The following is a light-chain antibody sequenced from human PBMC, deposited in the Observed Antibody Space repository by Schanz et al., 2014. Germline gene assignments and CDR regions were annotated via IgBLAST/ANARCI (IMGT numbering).Light chain of an antibody. V-gene: IGLV2-18*02. J-gene: IGLJ3*02. CDR2: EVS. CDR3: SSYTSIGTRV. Sequence: QSALTQPPSVSGSPGQSVTISCTGTSSDVGSYNRVSWFQQPPGTAPKLIIYEVSNRPSGVPNRFSGSKSGNTASLTISGLQAEDEADYYCSSYTSIGTRVFGGGTKLTVL. CDR1: SSDVGSYNR.